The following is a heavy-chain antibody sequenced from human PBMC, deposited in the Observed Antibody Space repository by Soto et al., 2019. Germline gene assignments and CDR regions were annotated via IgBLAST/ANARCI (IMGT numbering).Heavy chain of an antibody. CDR1: GFTFSSYA. Sequence: EVQLLESGGDVVRPGGSLRLSCAASGFTFSSYAMGWVRQAPGKGLEWVAGVSRAGTYTFYADSVRGRFSISRDNSRDTVELYIHALRGDGTAVYFCVKYTVTEDLGESWGQGTLVSVSS. J-gene: IGHJ5*02. CDR3: VKYTVTEDLGES. D-gene: IGHD3-16*01. CDR2: VSRAGTYT. V-gene: IGHV3-23*01.